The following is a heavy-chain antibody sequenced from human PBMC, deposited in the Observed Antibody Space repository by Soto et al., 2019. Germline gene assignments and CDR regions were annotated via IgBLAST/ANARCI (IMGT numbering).Heavy chain of an antibody. CDR3: ARDRDFDAYYFDY. D-gene: IGHD3-10*01. CDR1: GFTFSSYA. V-gene: IGHV3-30-3*01. J-gene: IGHJ4*02. Sequence: QVQLVESGGGVVQPGRSLRLSCAASGFTFSSYAMHWVRQAPGKGLEWVAVISYDGSNKYYADSVKGRFTISRDNSKNTLYLQMNSLRAEDTAVYYCARDRDFDAYYFDYWGQGTLVTVSS. CDR2: ISYDGSNK.